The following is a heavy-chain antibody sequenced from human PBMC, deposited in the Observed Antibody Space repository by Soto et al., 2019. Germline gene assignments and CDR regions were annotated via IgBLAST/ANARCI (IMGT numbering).Heavy chain of an antibody. V-gene: IGHV1-69*13. CDR2: IIPIFGTA. Sequence: SVKVSCKASGGTFSSYASRWVRQAPGQGLEWMGVIIPIFGTANYAQKFQGRVTITADESTSTAYMELSSLRSEDTAVYYCARLRITIFGVVPQPPNYYYYGMDVWGQGTTVTVSS. CDR3: ARLRITIFGVVPQPPNYYYYGMDV. CDR1: GGTFSSYA. J-gene: IGHJ6*02. D-gene: IGHD3-3*01.